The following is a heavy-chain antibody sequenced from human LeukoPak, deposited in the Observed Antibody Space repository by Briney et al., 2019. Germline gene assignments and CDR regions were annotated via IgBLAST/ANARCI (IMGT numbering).Heavy chain of an antibody. V-gene: IGHV1-2*02. Sequence: ASVKVSCKASGYTFTDYYMHWVRQAPGQGLEWMGWINPRSGDTNYAQKFQGRVTMTRDTSISAAYMDLSRLISDDTAVYYCARFDQVSETAGGYWGQGTLVTVSS. CDR3: ARFDQVSETAGGY. D-gene: IGHD5/OR15-5a*01. J-gene: IGHJ4*02. CDR1: GYTFTDYY. CDR2: INPRSGDT.